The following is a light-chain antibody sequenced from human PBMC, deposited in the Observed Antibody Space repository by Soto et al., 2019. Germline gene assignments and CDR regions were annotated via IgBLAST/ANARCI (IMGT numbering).Light chain of an antibody. V-gene: IGKV3-20*01. Sequence: EIVLTQSPGTLSLSPGERATLSCRASQSVSRNYLAWYQQKPGLAPRLLISGASSRATGIPDRFSGSGSGTDFTLTISRLEPEDFAVYYCQHYGSSPPVTFGQGTKLEIK. CDR2: GAS. CDR3: QHYGSSPPVT. J-gene: IGKJ2*01. CDR1: QSVSRNY.